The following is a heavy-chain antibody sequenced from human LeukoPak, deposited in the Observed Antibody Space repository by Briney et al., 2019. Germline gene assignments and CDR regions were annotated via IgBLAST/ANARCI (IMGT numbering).Heavy chain of an antibody. V-gene: IGHV3-74*01. Sequence: GGSLRLSCAASGFTFSAYWMHWVLQAPGKGLVWVSRINSDGSSTTYADSVKGRFTISRDNAKNTLYLQMNSLRAEDTAVYYCARDLGLYYYDSSGDAFDIWGQGTMVTVSS. J-gene: IGHJ3*02. CDR2: INSDGSST. D-gene: IGHD3-22*01. CDR3: ARDLGLYYYDSSGDAFDI. CDR1: GFTFSAYW.